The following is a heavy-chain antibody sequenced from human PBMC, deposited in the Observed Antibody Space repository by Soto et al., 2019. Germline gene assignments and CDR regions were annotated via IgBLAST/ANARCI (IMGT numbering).Heavy chain of an antibody. V-gene: IGHV3-30-3*01. CDR1: GFTFSSYA. D-gene: IGHD6-13*01. J-gene: IGHJ6*02. CDR3: ARDLDRIAAAAYGMDV. CDR2: ISYDGSNK. Sequence: PGGSLRLSCAASGFTFSSYAMHWVRQAPGKGLEWVAVISYDGSNKYYADSVKGRFTISRDNSKNTLYLQMNSLRAEDTAVYYCARDLDRIAAAAYGMDVWGQGGTVTVSS.